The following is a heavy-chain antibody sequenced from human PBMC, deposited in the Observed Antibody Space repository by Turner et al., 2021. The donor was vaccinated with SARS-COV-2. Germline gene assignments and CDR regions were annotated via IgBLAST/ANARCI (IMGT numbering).Heavy chain of an antibody. J-gene: IGHJ6*02. V-gene: IGHV3-48*01. CDR3: ARVLVYGTYGMDV. D-gene: IGHD4-17*01. CDR1: GFTFSSYS. Sequence: EVQLVESGGGLVQPGGSLRLSCAASGFTFSSYSMNWVRQAPGKGLEWVSYITRSSTIYYADSVKGRFTISRDNAKNSLYLQMNSLRAEDTAVYYCARVLVYGTYGMDVWGQGTTVTVSS. CDR2: ITRSSTI.